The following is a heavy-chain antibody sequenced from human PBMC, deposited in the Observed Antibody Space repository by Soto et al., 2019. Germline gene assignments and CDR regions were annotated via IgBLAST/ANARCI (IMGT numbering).Heavy chain of an antibody. CDR3: AGGLAALTSGY. J-gene: IGHJ4*02. V-gene: IGHV4-30-2*01. CDR1: GGSISSGGYS. Sequence: QLQLQESGSGLVKPSQTLSLTCAVSGGSISSGGYSWSWIRQPPGKCLEWIGYIYHSGSTYYNPSLKTRRTKSVDRSKIPYALELSSVTRAHPAVCDRAGGLAALTSGYGGQGALVTASP. CDR2: IYHSGST. D-gene: IGHD6-19*01.